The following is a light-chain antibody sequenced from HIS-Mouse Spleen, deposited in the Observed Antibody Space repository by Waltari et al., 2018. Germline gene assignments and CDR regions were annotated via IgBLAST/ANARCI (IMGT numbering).Light chain of an antibody. CDR3: YSTDSSGNHRV. V-gene: IGLV3-10*01. CDR1: ALPKNY. CDR2: EDS. Sequence: SYELTQPPSVSVSPGQTARITCPGDALPKNYVYWYQQKSGQAPVLVIYEDSKRPSGIPGRFSGSSSGTMATLTISGAQVEDEADYYCYSTDSSGNHRVFGGGTKLTVL. J-gene: IGLJ2*01.